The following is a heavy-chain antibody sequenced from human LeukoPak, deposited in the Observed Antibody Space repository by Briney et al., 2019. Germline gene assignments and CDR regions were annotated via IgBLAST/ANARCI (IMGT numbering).Heavy chain of an antibody. J-gene: IGHJ4*02. Sequence: SQTLSLTCTVSGGSISSGSYYWSWIRQPAGKGLEWIGRIYTSGSTNYNPSLKSRVTMSVDTSKNQFSLKLSSVTAADTAVYYCAREGMITFGGVIANRFDYWGQGTLVTVSS. CDR1: GGSISSGSYY. D-gene: IGHD3-16*02. CDR3: AREGMITFGGVIANRFDY. V-gene: IGHV4-61*02. CDR2: IYTSGST.